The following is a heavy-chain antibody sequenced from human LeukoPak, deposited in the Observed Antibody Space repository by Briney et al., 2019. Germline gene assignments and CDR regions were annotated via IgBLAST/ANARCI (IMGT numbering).Heavy chain of an antibody. CDR2: IYYSGST. CDR3: ARVVRDLQLWLPNYYYYMNV. V-gene: IGHV4-61*05. Sequence: SETLSLTCTVSGASIRHTNYYWGWIRQPPGKGLEWIGYIYYSGSTNYNPSLKSRVTISVDTSKNQFSLKLSSVTAADTAVYYCARVVRDLQLWLPNYYYYMNVWGKGTTVTVSS. J-gene: IGHJ6*03. CDR1: GASIRHTNYY. D-gene: IGHD5-18*01.